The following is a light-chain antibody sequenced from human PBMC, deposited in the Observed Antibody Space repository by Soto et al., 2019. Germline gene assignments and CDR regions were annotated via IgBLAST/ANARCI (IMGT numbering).Light chain of an antibody. CDR3: QQYGSIPLT. CDR1: QSVGNNY. V-gene: IGKV3-20*01. J-gene: IGKJ4*01. CDR2: DAS. Sequence: EIVLTQSPGTLSLSPGERATLSCRASQSVGNNYLAWYQQKPGQAPRFLIYDASSRATGIPDRFSGSGSGTDYTLTISRLEPEDFAVYYCQQYGSIPLTFVGGTKVEIK.